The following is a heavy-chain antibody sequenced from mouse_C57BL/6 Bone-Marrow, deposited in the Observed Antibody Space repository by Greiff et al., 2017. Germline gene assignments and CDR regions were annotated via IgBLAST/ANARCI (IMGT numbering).Heavy chain of an antibody. J-gene: IGHJ3*01. V-gene: IGHV1-20*01. CDR3: ASDGYYEGFAY. CDR2: INPYNGDT. D-gene: IGHD2-3*01. Sequence: EVQLQQSGPELVKPGDSVKISCKASGYSFTGYFMHWVMQSHGKSLEWIGRINPYNGDTFYNQKFKGKATLTVDKSSSTAHMELRSLTSEDSAVDDCASDGYYEGFAYWGQGTLVTVSA. CDR1: GYSFTGYF.